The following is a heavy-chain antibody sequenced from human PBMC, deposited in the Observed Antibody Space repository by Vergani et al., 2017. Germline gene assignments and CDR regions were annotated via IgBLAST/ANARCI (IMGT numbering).Heavy chain of an antibody. CDR2: ISWNSGTI. D-gene: IGHD3-22*01. Sequence: EVQLVESGGGLVQPGGSLRLSCAASGFTFDDYAMHWVRQAPGKGLEWVSGISWNSGTIGYADSVKGRFTISRDNARNSVYLQINSRRAEDRAFYYCAKDGSSIGYYDWFDPGGQGTLVTVSS. J-gene: IGHJ5*02. CDR3: AKDGSSIGYYDWFDP. V-gene: IGHV3-9*01. CDR1: GFTFDDYA.